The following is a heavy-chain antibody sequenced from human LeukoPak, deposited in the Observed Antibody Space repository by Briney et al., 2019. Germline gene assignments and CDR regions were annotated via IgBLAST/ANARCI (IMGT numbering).Heavy chain of an antibody. V-gene: IGHV3-48*01. Sequence: GGSLRLSCAASGFTFSSYSMNWVRQAPGKGLEGVSYISSSSSTIYYADSVKGRFTISRDNAKNSLYLQMNSLRAEDTAVYYCARDELELEYYGSGSYAGNYWGQGTLVTVSS. D-gene: IGHD3-10*01. J-gene: IGHJ4*02. CDR1: GFTFSSYS. CDR3: ARDELELEYYGSGSYAGNY. CDR2: ISSSSSTI.